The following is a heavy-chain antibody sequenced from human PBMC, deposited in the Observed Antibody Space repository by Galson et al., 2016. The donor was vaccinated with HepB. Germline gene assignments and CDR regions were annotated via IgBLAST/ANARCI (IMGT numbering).Heavy chain of an antibody. CDR3: AGQLSLAAAGRGFEY. CDR1: GYTFSNHW. D-gene: IGHD6-13*01. V-gene: IGHV5-51*01. J-gene: IGHJ4*02. Sequence: QSGAEVKKPGESLKISCKGSGYTFSNHWIGWVRQMPGKGLEWMGIIYPGDSDTRISPSFQGQVTISVDKSISTAYLQWSSLKASDTAMYFCAGQLSLAAAGRGFEYWGQATLVTVYS. CDR2: IYPGDSDT.